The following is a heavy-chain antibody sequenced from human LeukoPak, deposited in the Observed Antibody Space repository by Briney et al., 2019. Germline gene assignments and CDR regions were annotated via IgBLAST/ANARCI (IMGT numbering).Heavy chain of an antibody. V-gene: IGHV1-8*01. CDR2: MNPNSGNA. CDR1: GDTFTSYD. D-gene: IGHD2-21*02. Sequence: GASVKVSCKASGDTFTSYDVNWVRQATGQGLEWMGGMNPNSGNAGYAQKFQGRVTITRNNSTSTAYMELSSLRSDDTGVDFCVRGRGGGDYSLDYWGQGTLVTVSS. CDR3: VRGRGGGDYSLDY. J-gene: IGHJ4*02.